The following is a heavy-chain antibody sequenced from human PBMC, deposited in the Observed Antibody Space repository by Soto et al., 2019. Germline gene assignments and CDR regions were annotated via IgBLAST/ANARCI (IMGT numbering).Heavy chain of an antibody. D-gene: IGHD6-19*01. CDR2: IYHSGST. J-gene: IGHJ4*02. CDR3: ATDSSGWYLGFDY. CDR1: GGSISSSNW. Sequence: SSETLSLTCAVSGGSISSSNWWSWVRQPPGKGLEWIGEIYHSGSTNYNPSLKSRVTISVDKSKNQFSLKLSSVTAADTAVYYCATDSSGWYLGFDYWGQGTLVTVSS. V-gene: IGHV4-4*02.